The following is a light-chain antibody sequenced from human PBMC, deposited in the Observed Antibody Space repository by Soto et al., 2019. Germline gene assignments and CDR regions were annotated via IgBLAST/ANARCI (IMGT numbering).Light chain of an antibody. CDR3: RSYTSSSTLLYV. V-gene: IGLV2-14*01. CDR1: SSDVGGYNY. CDR2: EVS. J-gene: IGLJ1*01. Sequence: QSVLTQPASVSGSPGQSITISCTGTSSDVGGYNYVSWYQQHPGKAPKLMIYEVSNRPSGVSNRFSGSKSGNTASLTISGLQAEDEADYYCRSYTSSSTLLYVFGTRTKVTVL.